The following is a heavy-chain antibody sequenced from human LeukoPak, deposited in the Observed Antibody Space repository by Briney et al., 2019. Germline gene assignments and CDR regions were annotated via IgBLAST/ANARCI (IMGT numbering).Heavy chain of an antibody. J-gene: IGHJ5*02. CDR3: ARATVTRWFDP. Sequence: PGGSLRLSCAASGFAFSSFGMHWVRQAPGKGLDWVAVIWYDGTNKYYADSVKGRFTISRDNSKNTLYLQMNSLRAEDTAVYYCARATVTRWFDPWGQGTLVTVSS. D-gene: IGHD4-17*01. V-gene: IGHV3-33*01. CDR2: IWYDGTNK. CDR1: GFAFSSFG.